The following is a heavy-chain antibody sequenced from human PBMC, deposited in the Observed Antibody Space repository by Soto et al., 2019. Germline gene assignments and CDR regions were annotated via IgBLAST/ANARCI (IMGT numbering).Heavy chain of an antibody. CDR1: GGSISSGGYY. V-gene: IGHV4-31*03. D-gene: IGHD2-21*02. J-gene: IGHJ3*02. CDR2: IYYSGST. Sequence: SETLSLTCTVSGGSISSGGYYWSWIRQHPGKGLEWIGYIYYSGSTYYNPSLKSRVTISVDTSKNQFSLKLSSVTVVDTAVYYWARQTRVTRSAFDIRGKGTMVTVSS. CDR3: ARQTRVTRSAFDI.